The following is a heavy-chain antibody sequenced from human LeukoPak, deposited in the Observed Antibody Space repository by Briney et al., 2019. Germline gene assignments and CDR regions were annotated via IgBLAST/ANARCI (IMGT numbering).Heavy chain of an antibody. D-gene: IGHD6-13*01. Sequence: GGSPRLSCAASGFTFSSYSMNWVRQAPGKGLEWVSSISSSSSYIYYTDSVKGRFTISRDNAKNLLSLQMNSLRAEDTAVYYCARSSSWLDAFDIWGQGTMVTVSS. CDR2: ISSSSSYI. J-gene: IGHJ3*02. CDR3: ARSSSWLDAFDI. V-gene: IGHV3-21*01. CDR1: GFTFSSYS.